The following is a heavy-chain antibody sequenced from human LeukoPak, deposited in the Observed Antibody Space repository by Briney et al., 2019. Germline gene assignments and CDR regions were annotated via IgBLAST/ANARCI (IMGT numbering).Heavy chain of an antibody. CDR3: ARGIYCGGDCYFFDF. CDR2: IYTSGST. D-gene: IGHD2-21*02. J-gene: IGHJ4*02. Sequence: SETLSLTCTVSGGSISSYYWSWIRQPAGKGLEWIGRIYTSGSTNYNPSLKSRVTISVDKSKNQFSLKLSSVTAADTAVYYCARGIYCGGDCYFFDFWGQGTLVTVSS. V-gene: IGHV4-4*07. CDR1: GGSISSYY.